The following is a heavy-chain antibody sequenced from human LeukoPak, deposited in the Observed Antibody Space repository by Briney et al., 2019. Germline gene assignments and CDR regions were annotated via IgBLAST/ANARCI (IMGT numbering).Heavy chain of an antibody. J-gene: IGHJ4*02. CDR3: ATRSRGYSYGGFDY. CDR1: GFTFSSYS. CDR2: INWNGGAT. V-gene: IGHV3-20*04. D-gene: IGHD5-18*01. Sequence: GGSLRLSCAASGFTFSSYSMNWVRQAPGKGLEWVSGINWNGGATGYADSVKGRFTISRDNAKNSLFLQMNSLRAEDTALYYCATRSRGYSYGGFDYWGQGTLVTVSS.